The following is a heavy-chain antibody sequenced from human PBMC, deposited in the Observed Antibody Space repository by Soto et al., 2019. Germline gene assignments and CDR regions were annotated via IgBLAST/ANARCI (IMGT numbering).Heavy chain of an antibody. CDR2: MNPNSGNT. V-gene: IGHV1-8*01. D-gene: IGHD2-15*01. Sequence: QVQLVQSGAEVKKPGASVKVSCKASGYTFTSYDINWVRQATGQGLEWMGWMNPNSGNTGYAQKFQGRVTMTRNTSISTAYMELSSLRSEDTAVYYCARALNCSGGSCYYYYYYYYMDVWGKGTTVTVSS. CDR1: GYTFTSYD. CDR3: ARALNCSGGSCYYYYYYYYMDV. J-gene: IGHJ6*03.